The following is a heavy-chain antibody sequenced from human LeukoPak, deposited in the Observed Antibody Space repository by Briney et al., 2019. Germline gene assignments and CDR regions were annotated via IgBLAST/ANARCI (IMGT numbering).Heavy chain of an antibody. Sequence: SETLSLTCNVSGGSISGHYWSWIRLPPGKGLEWIGYIYYSGTTSYKPSLRSRVTMSVDTSKNQFSLRLNSVTAADTAVYYCARMGAIAGASANPDHWGQGTLVTASS. CDR2: IYYSGTT. D-gene: IGHD4/OR15-4a*01. J-gene: IGHJ4*02. CDR3: ARMGAIAGASANPDH. CDR1: GGSISGHY. V-gene: IGHV4-59*11.